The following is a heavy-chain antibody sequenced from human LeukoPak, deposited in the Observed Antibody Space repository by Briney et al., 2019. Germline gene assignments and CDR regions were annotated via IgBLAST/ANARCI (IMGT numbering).Heavy chain of an antibody. D-gene: IGHD6-25*01. V-gene: IGHV3-30*03. CDR1: GFTFSTYG. CDR2: MSYDGTYK. CDR3: ASNRAALDAFDI. J-gene: IGHJ3*02. Sequence: GGSLRLSCAASGFTFSTYGMHWVRQAPGMGLEWVAVMSYDGTYKYYADSVKGRFTISRDNSKNTLYLQMNSLRAEDTAVYYCASNRAALDAFDIWGQGTMVTVSS.